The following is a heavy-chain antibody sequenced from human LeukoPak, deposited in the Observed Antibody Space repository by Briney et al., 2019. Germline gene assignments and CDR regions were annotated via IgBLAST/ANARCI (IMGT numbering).Heavy chain of an antibody. CDR2: ISTSSSTI. J-gene: IGHJ4*02. CDR3: ARGSGSRIDF. D-gene: IGHD1-26*01. V-gene: IGHV3-48*04. Sequence: GGSLRLSCAASRFTFSSYGMNWVRQAPGKGLQWVSYISTSSSTIYYADSVKGRFTISRDNAESSLYLQMNSLRPEDTAVYYCARGSGSRIDFWGQGTLVTVSS. CDR1: RFTFSSYG.